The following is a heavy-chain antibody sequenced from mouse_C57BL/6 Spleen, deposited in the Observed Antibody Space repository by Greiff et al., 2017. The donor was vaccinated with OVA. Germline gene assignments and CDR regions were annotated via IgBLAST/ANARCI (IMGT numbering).Heavy chain of an antibody. CDR2: ISYDGSN. CDR1: GYSITSGYY. V-gene: IGHV3-6*01. CDR3: ARATVVPSWYFDV. Sequence: VQLKESGPGLVKPSQSLSLTCSVTGYSITSGYYWNWIRQFPGNKLEWMGYISYDGSNNYNPSLKNRISITRDTSKNQFFLKLNSVTTEDTATYYCARATVVPSWYFDVWGTGTTVTVSS. D-gene: IGHD1-1*01. J-gene: IGHJ1*03.